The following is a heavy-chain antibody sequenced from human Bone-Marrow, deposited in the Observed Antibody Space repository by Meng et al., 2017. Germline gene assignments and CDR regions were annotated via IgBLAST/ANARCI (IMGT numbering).Heavy chain of an antibody. CDR3: ARVLLWFGELFPEYYFDY. V-gene: IGHV3-23*01. CDR2: ISGSGGST. Sequence: GESLKISCAASGFTFSSYAMSWVRQAPGKGLEWVSAISGSGGSTYYADSVKGRFTISRDNAKNSLYLQMNSLRAEDTAVYYCARVLLWFGELFPEYYFDYWGQGTLVTVSS. CDR1: GFTFSSYA. D-gene: IGHD3-10*01. J-gene: IGHJ4*02.